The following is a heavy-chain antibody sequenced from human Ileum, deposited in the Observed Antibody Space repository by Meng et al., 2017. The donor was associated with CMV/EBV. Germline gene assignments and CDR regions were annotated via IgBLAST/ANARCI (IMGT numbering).Heavy chain of an antibody. CDR1: GFTFSSYS. V-gene: IGHV3-21*01. CDR2: ISSSSSYI. CDR3: ARGGSGGYFLKYFDY. J-gene: IGHJ4*02. Sequence: GGSLRLSCAVSGFTFSSYSMNWVRQAPGKGLEWVSFISSSSSYIYYADSVKGRVTISRDDVKNSLYLLMESLRAEDTAVYYCARGGSGGYFLKYFDYWGQGALVTVSS. D-gene: IGHD5-12*01.